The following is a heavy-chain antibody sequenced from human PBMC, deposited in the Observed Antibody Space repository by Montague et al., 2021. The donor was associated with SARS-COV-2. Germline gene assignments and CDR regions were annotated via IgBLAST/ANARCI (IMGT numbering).Heavy chain of an antibody. CDR2: IDWDDDT. D-gene: IGHD6-19*01. J-gene: IGHJ2*01. V-gene: IGHV2-70*01. CDR3: ARIPEYSSGGGPDWYFDL. CDR1: GFSVSTSGLC. Sequence: PALVTPTQTLTLTCTFSGFSVSTSGLCVSWIRQPPGKALEWLALIDWDDDTYYSTSPKTRLAISKDTSKNQVVLTMTDMDPVDTGTYYCARIPEYSSGGGPDWYFDLWGRGTLVTVSS.